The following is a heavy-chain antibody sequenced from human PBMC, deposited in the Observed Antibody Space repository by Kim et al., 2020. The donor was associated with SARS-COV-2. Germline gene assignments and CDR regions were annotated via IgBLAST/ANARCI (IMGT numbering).Heavy chain of an antibody. CDR2: ISSSSSYT. D-gene: IGHD6-13*01. J-gene: IGHJ4*02. CDR1: GFTFSDYY. CDR3: AREPGYSSSWYRPVFDY. Sequence: GGSLRLSCAASGFTFSDYYMSWIRQAPGKGLEWVSYISSSSSYTNYADSVKGRFTISRVNAKNSLYLQMNSLRAEDTAVYYCAREPGYSSSWYRPVFDYWGQGTLVTVSS. V-gene: IGHV3-11*06.